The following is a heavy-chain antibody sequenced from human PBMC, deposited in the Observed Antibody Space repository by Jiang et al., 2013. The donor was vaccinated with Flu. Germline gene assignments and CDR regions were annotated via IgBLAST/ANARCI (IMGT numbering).Heavy chain of an antibody. V-gene: IGHV5-51*01. CDR2: IYPGDSET. CDR1: GYIFANYW. D-gene: IGHD6-19*01. Sequence: GAEVKKPGESLKISCKGSGYIFANYWIAWVRQMPGKGLEWMGIIYPGDSETRYSPSFQGQVTISVDKSISTAYLQWTSLKASDTAIYFCARRGYTAGWYGLEYWGQGTLVTVSS. J-gene: IGHJ4*02. CDR3: ARRGYTAGWYGLEY.